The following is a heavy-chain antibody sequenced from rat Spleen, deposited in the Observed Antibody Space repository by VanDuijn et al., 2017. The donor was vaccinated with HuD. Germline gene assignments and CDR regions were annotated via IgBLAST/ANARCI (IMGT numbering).Heavy chain of an antibody. D-gene: IGHD1-4*01. J-gene: IGHJ2*01. CDR3: ARQAYPGFNYFDY. Sequence: EVQLVESDGGLVQPGRSLKLSCTASGFTFSDYYMAWVRQAPTKGLEWVASISTGGGNTYYRDSVKGRFTISRDNAKSTLYLQMDSLRSEDTATYYCARQAYPGFNYFDYWGQGVMVTVSS. CDR2: ISTGGGNT. V-gene: IGHV5-25*01. CDR1: GFTFSDYY.